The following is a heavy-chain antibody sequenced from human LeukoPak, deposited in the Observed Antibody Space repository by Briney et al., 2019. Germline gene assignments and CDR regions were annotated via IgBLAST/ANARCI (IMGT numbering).Heavy chain of an antibody. CDR3: ARGCGGDCRGWFDP. CDR1: GGSISSYY. V-gene: IGHV4-59*01. CDR2: IYYSGST. D-gene: IGHD2-21*02. J-gene: IGHJ5*02. Sequence: SETLSLTCTVSGGSISSYYWSWIRQPPGKGLEWIGYIYYSGSTNYNPSLKSRVTISVDTSKNQFSLKLRSVTAADTAVYYCARGCGGDCRGWFDPWGQGTLVTVSS.